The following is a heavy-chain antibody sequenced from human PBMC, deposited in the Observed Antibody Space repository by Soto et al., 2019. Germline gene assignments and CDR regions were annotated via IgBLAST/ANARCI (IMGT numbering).Heavy chain of an antibody. CDR2: ISAHNGNT. Sequence: QVHLVQSGAEVKKPGASVKVSCKGSGYTFTSYGITWVRQAPGQGLEWMGWISAHNGNTDYAQKLQGRVTVPRDTPTRTAYMELRSLRSDDTAVYYCARGRYGDYWGQGALVTVSS. J-gene: IGHJ4*02. CDR3: ARGRYGDY. V-gene: IGHV1-18*01. CDR1: GYTFTSYG. D-gene: IGHD1-1*01.